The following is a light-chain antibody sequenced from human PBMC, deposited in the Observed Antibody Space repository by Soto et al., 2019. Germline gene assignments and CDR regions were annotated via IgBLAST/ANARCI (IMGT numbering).Light chain of an antibody. CDR2: LNN. Sequence: QSVLTQPPSASGTPGQRVTISCSGSSSNIGNNNVHWYQQLPATAPQLLIYLNNQRPSVVAERFSGSNSATAASPAIIGLASEDEDDYYCAVGDDSPHGGVFGGGTKLTVL. J-gene: IGLJ2*01. V-gene: IGLV1-44*01. CDR1: SSNIGNNN. CDR3: AVGDDSPHGGV.